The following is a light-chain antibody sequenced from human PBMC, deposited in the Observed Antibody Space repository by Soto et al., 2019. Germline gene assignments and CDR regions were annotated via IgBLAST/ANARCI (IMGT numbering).Light chain of an antibody. Sequence: LSQSPVTLSLSSGERTPLSCRASQNVENKLAWYQQRPGQSPRLLIYAASTRAPGVPARFSGSGSGTEFTLTISGLQSGDFALFFCQHYYKWSLSFGGGTKVDIK. V-gene: IGKV3-15*01. CDR1: QNVENK. CDR2: AAS. J-gene: IGKJ4*01. CDR3: QHYYKWSLS.